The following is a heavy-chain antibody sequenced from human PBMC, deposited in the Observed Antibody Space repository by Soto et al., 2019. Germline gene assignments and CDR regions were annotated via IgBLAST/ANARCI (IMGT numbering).Heavy chain of an antibody. V-gene: IGHV4-59*01. CDR2: IYYSGST. Sequence: SETLSITFTVSGGSISSYYWSWIRQPPGKGLEWIGYIYYSGSTNYNPSLKSRVTISVDTSKNQFSLKLSSVTAADTAVYYCARAYGGYADYWGQGALVTVSS. J-gene: IGHJ4*02. CDR1: GGSISSYY. CDR3: ARAYGGYADY. D-gene: IGHD5-12*01.